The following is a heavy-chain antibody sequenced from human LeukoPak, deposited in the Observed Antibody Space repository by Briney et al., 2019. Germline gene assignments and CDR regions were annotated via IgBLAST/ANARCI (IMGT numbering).Heavy chain of an antibody. Sequence: GESLKISCKGSGYSFTSYWIGWVRQMPGKGLEWMGIIYPGDSDTRYSPSFQGQVTISADKSISTAYLQWSSLKASDTAMYYCARHVGSVEMATGAPAFYFDYWGQGTLVTVSS. CDR3: ARHVGSVEMATGAPAFYFDY. V-gene: IGHV5-51*01. J-gene: IGHJ4*02. D-gene: IGHD5-24*01. CDR1: GYSFTSYW. CDR2: IYPGDSDT.